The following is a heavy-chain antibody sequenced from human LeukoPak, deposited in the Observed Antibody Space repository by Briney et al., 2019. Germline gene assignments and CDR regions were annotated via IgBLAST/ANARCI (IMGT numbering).Heavy chain of an antibody. J-gene: IGHJ4*02. D-gene: IGHD1-1*01. Sequence: GGSLRLSCAASGFTFSTYGMSWVRQAPARGPEWVSSIRGGGGTFYADSVRGRFTLSRDDSRNTVYLQLNNLRVEDTAIYYCAKANWVSNADAVWWGQGTQVTVSS. CDR2: IRGGGGT. V-gene: IGHV3-23*01. CDR1: GFTFSTYG. CDR3: AKANWVSNADAVW.